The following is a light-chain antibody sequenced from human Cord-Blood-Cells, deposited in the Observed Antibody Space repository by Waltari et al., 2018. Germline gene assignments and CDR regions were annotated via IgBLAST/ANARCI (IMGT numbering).Light chain of an antibody. CDR3: FSYAGSSTKV. CDR1: SSDVGSYNL. V-gene: IGLV2-23*02. J-gene: IGLJ1*01. Sequence: QSALTQPASVSGSPGQSITISCTGTSSDVGSYNLVSWYQQHPGKAPKLMIYEVSKRPSGVSNRFSGSKSGNTASLTISGLQAEDEADYYCFSYAGSSTKVVGTGTKVTVL. CDR2: EVS.